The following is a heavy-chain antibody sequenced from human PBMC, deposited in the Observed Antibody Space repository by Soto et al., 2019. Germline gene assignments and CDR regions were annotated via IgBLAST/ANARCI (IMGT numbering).Heavy chain of an antibody. CDR2: IWYDGSNK. CDR3: ARDLSWGSNWYYYMDV. J-gene: IGHJ6*03. V-gene: IGHV3-33*01. D-gene: IGHD7-27*01. CDR1: GFTFSSYG. Sequence: GGSLRLSCAASGFTFSSYGMHWVRQAPGKGLEWVAVIWYDGSNKYYADSVKGRFTISRDNSKNTLYLQMNSLRAEDTAVYYCARDLSWGSNWYYYMDVWGKGTTDTVS.